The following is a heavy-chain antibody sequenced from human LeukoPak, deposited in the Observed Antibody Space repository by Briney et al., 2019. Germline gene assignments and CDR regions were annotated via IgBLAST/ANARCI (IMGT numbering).Heavy chain of an antibody. Sequence: GGSLRLSCVGSGFSFSSYGMTWVRQAPGKGLEWVSAISGSGESTYNAGSVQGRFTVSRDNSKNTLYLQMNSLRAEDTAVYYCARVSRVDYYDSSGYENYFDYWGQGTLVTVSS. CDR2: ISGSGEST. V-gene: IGHV3-23*01. CDR1: GFSFSSYG. CDR3: ARVSRVDYYDSSGYENYFDY. D-gene: IGHD3-22*01. J-gene: IGHJ4*02.